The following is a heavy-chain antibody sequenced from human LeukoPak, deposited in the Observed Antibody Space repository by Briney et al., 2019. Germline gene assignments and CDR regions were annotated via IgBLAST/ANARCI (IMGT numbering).Heavy chain of an antibody. J-gene: IGHJ3*02. V-gene: IGHV3-30*18. D-gene: IGHD1-26*01. Sequence: GGSLRLSCAASGFTFSSYGMHWVRQPPGKGLEWVAVIVYDGSNSYYVDSVKGRFTIYRDNSKNTLYLQMNSLRAEDTAVYYCAKGLGYNGDYSRAFDIWGQGTMVTVSS. CDR2: IVYDGSNS. CDR3: AKGLGYNGDYSRAFDI. CDR1: GFTFSSYG.